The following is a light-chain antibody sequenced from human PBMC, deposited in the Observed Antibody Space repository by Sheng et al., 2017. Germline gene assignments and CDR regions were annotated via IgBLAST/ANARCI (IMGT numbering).Light chain of an antibody. V-gene: IGKV1-NL1*01. CDR2: AAS. CDR3: QQYYTSWYS. Sequence: DIQMTQSPSSLSASVGDRVTFTCRASQGITNSLAWYQQKPGKAPKLLLYAASRLESGVPSRFSGSGSGTDYTLTISSLQAEDVAVYYCQQYYTSWYSFGQGTKLEIK. J-gene: IGKJ2*03. CDR1: QGITNS.